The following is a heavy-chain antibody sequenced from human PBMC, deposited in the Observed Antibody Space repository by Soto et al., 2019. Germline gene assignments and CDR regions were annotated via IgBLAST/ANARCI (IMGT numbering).Heavy chain of an antibody. CDR3: ARDDIPGRAVAIYGMDV. D-gene: IGHD6-19*01. V-gene: IGHV3-33*01. CDR1: GFTFSNYG. Sequence: GGSLRLSCAASGFTFSNYGMHWVRQAPGKGLEWVAVIWYDGSNKYYADPVKGRFTISRDNSKNTLYLQINSLRAEDTAVYYCARDDIPGRAVAIYGMDVWGQGTTVTVSS. J-gene: IGHJ6*02. CDR2: IWYDGSNK.